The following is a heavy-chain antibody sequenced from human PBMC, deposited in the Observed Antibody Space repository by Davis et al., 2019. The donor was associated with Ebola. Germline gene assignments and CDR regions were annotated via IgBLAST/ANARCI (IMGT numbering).Heavy chain of an antibody. CDR2: ISSSGVIT. V-gene: IGHV3-64*04. Sequence: PGGSLRLSCSASGFTFSSHAMHWVRQAPGKGLEYVSAISSSGVITYYADSVKGRFTLSRDNSKNTLYLQMNSLRAEDTAVYSWAKRVVVIGTDYFDYWGQGTLVTVSS. J-gene: IGHJ4*02. CDR3: AKRVVVIGTDYFDY. D-gene: IGHD3-22*01. CDR1: GFTFSSHA.